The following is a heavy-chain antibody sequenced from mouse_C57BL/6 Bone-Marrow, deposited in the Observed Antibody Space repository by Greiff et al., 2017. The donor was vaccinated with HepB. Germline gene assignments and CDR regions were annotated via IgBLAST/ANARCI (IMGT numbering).Heavy chain of an antibody. V-gene: IGHV8-8*01. CDR2: IWWDDDK. D-gene: IGHD2-1*01. J-gene: IGHJ4*01. CDR1: GFSLSTFGMG. CDR3: ARIPIYYGKGDYAMDY. Sequence: QVTLKVCGPGILQPSQTLSLTCSFSGFSLSTFGMGVGWIRQPSGKGLEWLAHIWWDDDKYYNPALKSRLTISKDTSKNQVFLKIANVDTADTATYYCARIPIYYGKGDYAMDYWGQGTSVTVSS.